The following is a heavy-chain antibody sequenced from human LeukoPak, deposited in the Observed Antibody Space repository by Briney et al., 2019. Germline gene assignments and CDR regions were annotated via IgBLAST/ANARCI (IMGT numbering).Heavy chain of an antibody. Sequence: SGTLARTCTVSGGSISGCYWRWIRQAPGTGLEWTGYISYNGSTTYNPSLKSRVTISVDTSKNQFSLKLSSVTAADTAVYYCTREMAVAGTGPSYYYYYMDVWGKGTTVTVSS. CDR1: GGSISGCY. J-gene: IGHJ6*03. D-gene: IGHD6-19*01. V-gene: IGHV4-59*01. CDR3: TREMAVAGTGPSYYYYYMDV. CDR2: ISYNGST.